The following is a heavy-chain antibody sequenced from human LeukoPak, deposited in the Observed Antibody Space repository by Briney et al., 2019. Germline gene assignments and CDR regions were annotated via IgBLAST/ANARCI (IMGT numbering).Heavy chain of an antibody. CDR1: GYTFTSYG. CDR3: ATGLRFLEWLLTPFDY. CDR2: ISAYNGNT. D-gene: IGHD3-3*01. Sequence: EASVKVSCKASGYTFTSYGISWVRQAPGQGLEWMGWISAYNGNTNYAQKLQGRVTMTTDTSTSTAYMELSSLRSEDTAVYYCATGLRFLEWLLTPFDYWGQGTLVTVSS. V-gene: IGHV1-18*01. J-gene: IGHJ4*02.